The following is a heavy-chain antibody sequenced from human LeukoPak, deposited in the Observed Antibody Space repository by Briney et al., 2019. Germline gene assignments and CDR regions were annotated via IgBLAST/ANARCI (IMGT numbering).Heavy chain of an antibody. V-gene: IGHV5-51*01. D-gene: IGHD6-19*01. J-gene: IGHJ5*02. Sequence: GESLKISCKGSGYSFTSYWIGWVRQMPGKGLEWMGIIYPGDSDTRYSPSFQGQVTISADKSISTAYLQWSSLKASDTAMYYCARQGYSSGWFGRHWFDPWGQGTLVTVSS. CDR3: ARQGYSSGWFGRHWFDP. CDR2: IYPGDSDT. CDR1: GYSFTSYW.